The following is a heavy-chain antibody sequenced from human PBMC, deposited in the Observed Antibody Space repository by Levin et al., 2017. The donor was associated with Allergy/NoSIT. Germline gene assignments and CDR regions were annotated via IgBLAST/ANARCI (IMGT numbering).Heavy chain of an antibody. CDR2: ISYDGSNK. Sequence: GESLKISCAASGFTFSSYGMHWVRQAPGKGLEWVAVISYDGSNKYYADSVKGRFTISRDNSKNTLYLQMNSLRAEDTAVYYCAKIPGRGYRPNPTTDAFDIWGQGTMVTVSS. D-gene: IGHD1-14*01. J-gene: IGHJ3*02. V-gene: IGHV3-30*18. CDR1: GFTFSSYG. CDR3: AKIPGRGYRPNPTTDAFDI.